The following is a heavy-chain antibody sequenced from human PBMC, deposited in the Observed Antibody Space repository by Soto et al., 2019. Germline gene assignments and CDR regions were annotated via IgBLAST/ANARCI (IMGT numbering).Heavy chain of an antibody. CDR2: ISGSGTTT. CDR1: GFTSTNYV. CDR3: AKDRVGGVPDAFDI. V-gene: IGHV3-23*01. Sequence: QPGGSLRLSCAASGFTSTNYVMNWVRQAPGKGLEWVSSISGSGTTTFYADSVKGRFIISRDNSKNTLYLQMNSLRAEDTALYYCAKDRVGGVPDAFDIWGQGTMVTVSS. J-gene: IGHJ3*02. D-gene: IGHD2-8*01.